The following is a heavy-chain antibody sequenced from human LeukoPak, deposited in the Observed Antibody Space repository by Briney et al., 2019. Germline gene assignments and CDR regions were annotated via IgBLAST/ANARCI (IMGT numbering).Heavy chain of an antibody. D-gene: IGHD3-10*01. Sequence: SVKVSCKASGGTFSSYAISWVRQAPGQGLEWMGKIIPIFGTANYAQKFQGRVTITTDESTSTAYMELSSLRSEDTAVYYCARDSTMGVRGVSNINWFDSWGQGTLVTVSS. J-gene: IGHJ5*01. CDR1: GGTFSSYA. V-gene: IGHV1-69*05. CDR2: IIPIFGTA. CDR3: ARDSTMGVRGVSNINWFDS.